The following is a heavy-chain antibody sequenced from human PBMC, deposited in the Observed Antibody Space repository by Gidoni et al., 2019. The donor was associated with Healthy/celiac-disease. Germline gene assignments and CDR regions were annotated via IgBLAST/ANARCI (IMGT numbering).Heavy chain of an antibody. D-gene: IGHD2-21*02. V-gene: IGHV3-53*01. Sequence: EVQLVESGGGLIQPGGSLRLSCAPSGFTVSSNYMSRVRQAPGKGLEWVSVIYSGGSTYYADSVKGRFTISRDNSKNTLYRQMNSLRAEDTAVYYCARDSTVVTLDAFDIWGQGTMVTVSS. J-gene: IGHJ3*02. CDR3: ARDSTVVTLDAFDI. CDR2: IYSGGST. CDR1: GFTVSSNY.